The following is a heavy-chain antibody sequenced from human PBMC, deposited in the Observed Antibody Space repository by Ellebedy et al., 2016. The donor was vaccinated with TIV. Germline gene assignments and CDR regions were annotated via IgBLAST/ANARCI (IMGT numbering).Heavy chain of an antibody. J-gene: IGHJ6*03. V-gene: IGHV4-4*07. Sequence: SETLSLTRTVSGGSASRYFWSWIRQPAGKGLEWIGRIFTSGSFNYNPSLMSRVTMSVVTSKNQISLRLNSVTAADTAVYYCARVHCSITTCDYYYMDVWGKGTTVTVSS. CDR1: GGSASRYF. D-gene: IGHD1-1*01. CDR2: IFTSGSF. CDR3: ARVHCSITTCDYYYMDV.